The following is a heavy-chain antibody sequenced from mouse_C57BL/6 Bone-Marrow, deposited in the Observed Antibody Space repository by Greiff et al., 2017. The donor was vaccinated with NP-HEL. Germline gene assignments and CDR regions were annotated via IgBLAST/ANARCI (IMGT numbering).Heavy chain of an antibody. Sequence: VQLVESGPGLVQPSQSLSITCTVSGFSLTSYGVHWVRQSPGKGLEWLGVIWSGGSTDYNAAFISRLSISKDNSKSQVFFKMNSLQADDTAIYYWARAYGSSRYWYFDVWGTGTTVTVSS. CDR3: ARAYGSSRYWYFDV. CDR1: GFSLTSYG. D-gene: IGHD1-1*01. V-gene: IGHV2-2*01. J-gene: IGHJ1*03. CDR2: IWSGGST.